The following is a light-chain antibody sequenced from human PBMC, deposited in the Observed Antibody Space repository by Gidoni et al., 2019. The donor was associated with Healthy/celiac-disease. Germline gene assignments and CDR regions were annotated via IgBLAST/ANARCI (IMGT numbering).Light chain of an antibody. J-gene: IGLJ3*02. CDR3: QTWGTGSRV. CDR2: LNSDGSH. Sequence: QLVLTQSPSASASLGGAVKLTCTLSSGHSSYAIAWHQQQPEKGPRYLMKLNSDGSHSKGDGIPDRFSGSSSPERSLPISSLQSEDEADYYCQTWGTGSRVFGGGPKLTVL. V-gene: IGLV4-69*01. CDR1: SGHSSYA.